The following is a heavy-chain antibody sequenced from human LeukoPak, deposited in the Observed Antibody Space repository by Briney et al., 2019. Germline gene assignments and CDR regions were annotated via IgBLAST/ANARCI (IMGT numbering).Heavy chain of an antibody. CDR3: ARGPF. CDR2: INEDGSET. Sequence: RGSLRLSCAASGFMFRRAWMSWVRQAPGKGLEWVANINEDGSETNVAESVKGRFTISRDNAKNSLDLQMNSLRAEDTAVYYCARGPFWGQGTMVTVSS. V-gene: IGHV3-7*01. CDR1: GFMFRRAW. J-gene: IGHJ3*01.